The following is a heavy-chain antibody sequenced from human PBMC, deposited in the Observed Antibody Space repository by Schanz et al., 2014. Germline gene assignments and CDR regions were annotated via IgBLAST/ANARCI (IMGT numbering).Heavy chain of an antibody. CDR3: ARVYYDFWSGHGGYFDY. CDR2: IWFDGKNK. V-gene: IGHV3-33*01. J-gene: IGHJ4*02. D-gene: IGHD3-3*01. CDR1: GFTFNNSD. Sequence: QVQLVESGGGVVQPGRSLRLSCATSGFTFNNSDMHWVRQAPGKGLEWVAVIWFDGKNKYYADSVQGRFNISRDNSKNTLYLQMNSLRPDDTALYYCARVYYDFWSGHGGYFDYWGQGTLVTVSS.